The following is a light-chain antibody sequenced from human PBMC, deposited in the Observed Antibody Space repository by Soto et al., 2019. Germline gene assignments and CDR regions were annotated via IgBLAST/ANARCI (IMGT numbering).Light chain of an antibody. J-gene: IGLJ1*01. CDR1: KNDIGVYDF. Sequence: QSVLRHPPSASCSPGPLVTISCTGTKNDIGVYDFVSWYQHHPDKAPRLIIYEVVQRPSGVPDRFSGSKSGNTASLTVSGPQAADEADYFCKSYAGSNTYVFGSGTKSPS. CDR2: EVV. CDR3: KSYAGSNTYV. V-gene: IGLV2-8*01.